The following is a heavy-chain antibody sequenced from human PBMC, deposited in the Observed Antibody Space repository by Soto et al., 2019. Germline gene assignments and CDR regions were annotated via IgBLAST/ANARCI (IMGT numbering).Heavy chain of an antibody. Sequence: QVQLQESGPGLVKPSQTLSLTCTVSGGSINSGDYYWTWVRQPPGKGLEWIGNIFHSGSTYYTPSLQSPVTLSLDTSKNHFSLKLSSVTPADTAVYYCARDRYYGSGTYYNFYSGMDVWGQGTTVTVSS. CDR2: IFHSGST. CDR1: GGSINSGDYY. V-gene: IGHV4-30-4*01. CDR3: ARDRYYGSGTYYNFYSGMDV. J-gene: IGHJ6*02. D-gene: IGHD3-10*01.